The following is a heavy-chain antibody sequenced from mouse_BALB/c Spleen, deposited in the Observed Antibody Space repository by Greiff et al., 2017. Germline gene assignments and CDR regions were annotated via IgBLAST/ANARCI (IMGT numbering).Heavy chain of an antibody. Sequence: EVQLQESGGGLVKPGGSLKLSCAASGFTFSSYAMSWVRQSPEKRLEWVAEISSGGSYTYYPDTVTGRFTISRDNAKNTLYLEMSSLRSEDTAMYYCARVSGRYDGRDYWGQGTTLTVSS. D-gene: IGHD2-14*01. CDR1: GFTFSSYA. J-gene: IGHJ2*01. V-gene: IGHV5-9-4*01. CDR2: ISSGGSYT. CDR3: ARVSGRYDGRDY.